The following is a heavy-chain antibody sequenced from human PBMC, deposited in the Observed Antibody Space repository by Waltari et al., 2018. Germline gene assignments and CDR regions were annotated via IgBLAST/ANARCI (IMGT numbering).Heavy chain of an antibody. V-gene: IGHV1-69*11. Sequence: QVQLVQSGAEVKKPGSLVKVSCKASGGTFSTYAISWVRQAPGQGREWMGGIIPLLVTPNYAPKVQGRLIIAADESTSTAYMELSSLRSQDTAVYYCARDKEVGSASGDINFFDYWGQGTLVAVSS. CDR3: ARDKEVGSASGDINFFDY. J-gene: IGHJ4*02. D-gene: IGHD2-15*01. CDR2: IIPLLVTP. CDR1: GGTFSTYA.